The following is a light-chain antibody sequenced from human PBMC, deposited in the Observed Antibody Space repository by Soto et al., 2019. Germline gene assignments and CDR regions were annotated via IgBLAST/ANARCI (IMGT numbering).Light chain of an antibody. J-gene: IGLJ3*02. CDR1: SSNIGTNF. CDR2: RNN. CDR3: AAWDDSLSGPWV. V-gene: IGLV1-47*01. Sequence: QSVLTQPPSASGTPGQRVTISCSGSSSNIGTNFAYWYQQLPGTAPKLLIYRNNQRPSGVPDRFSGSKSGTSASLAISGLRSEDEADYYCAAWDDSLSGPWVFGGGTKLTVL.